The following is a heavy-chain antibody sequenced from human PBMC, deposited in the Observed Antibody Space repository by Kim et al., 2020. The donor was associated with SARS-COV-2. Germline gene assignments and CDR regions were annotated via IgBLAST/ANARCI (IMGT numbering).Heavy chain of an antibody. J-gene: IGHJ3*01. D-gene: IGHD5-12*01. CDR3: SSAWGGYNSEDAFDF. V-gene: IGHV1-69*10. CDR2: IIPILGIA. Sequence: VKVSCKASGGTFSSYAISWVRQAPGQGLEWMGRIIPILGIANYAQKFQGRVTITAVKSTSTAYMELSSLRSEETAVYYCSSAWGGYNSEDAFDFLGQG. CDR1: GGTFSSYA.